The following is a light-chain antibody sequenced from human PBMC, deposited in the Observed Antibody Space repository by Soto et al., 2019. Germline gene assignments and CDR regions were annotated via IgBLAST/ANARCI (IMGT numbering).Light chain of an antibody. J-gene: IGLJ3*02. V-gene: IGLV1-40*01. Sequence: QSVLTQPPSVSGAPGQRVTISCTGSSSNIGAGYDVHWYQQLPGTAPKLLIYGNSNRPSGVPDRLSGSKSGTSASLAITGLQAEDEADYYSQSYDSSLSNWVFGGGTKLTVL. CDR3: QSYDSSLSNWV. CDR1: SSNIGAGYD. CDR2: GNS.